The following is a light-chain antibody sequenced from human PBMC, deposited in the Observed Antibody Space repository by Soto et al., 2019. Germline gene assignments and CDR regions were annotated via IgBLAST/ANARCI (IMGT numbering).Light chain of an antibody. V-gene: IGLV2-14*01. CDR2: EVT. CDR1: RSDVGAYNY. J-gene: IGLJ1*01. CDR3: SSFTSRFTFV. Sequence: QSALTQPASVSGSPGQSIAISCTGTRSDVGAYNYVSWYQQHPGKAPKLMISEVTNRPSGVSDRFSGSKSGNKDSLTISRLQAEDEADYYCSSFTSRFTFVLGTATKVTVL.